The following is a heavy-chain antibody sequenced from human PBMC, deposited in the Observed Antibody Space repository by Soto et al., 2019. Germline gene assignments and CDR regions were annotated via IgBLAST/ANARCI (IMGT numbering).Heavy chain of an antibody. CDR1: GGSVSSYY. J-gene: IGHJ5*02. D-gene: IGHD6-13*01. CDR3: ASTTGYSSGWYKVNWFDP. Sequence: PSETLSLTCTVSGGSVSSYYWSWIRQSPGKGLEWIGYIYYSGSTKYKPSLKSRVTISVDTSKNQFSLKVSSVTAADTAVYYCASTTGYSSGWYKVNWFDPWGQGTLVTVSS. V-gene: IGHV4-59*08. CDR2: IYYSGST.